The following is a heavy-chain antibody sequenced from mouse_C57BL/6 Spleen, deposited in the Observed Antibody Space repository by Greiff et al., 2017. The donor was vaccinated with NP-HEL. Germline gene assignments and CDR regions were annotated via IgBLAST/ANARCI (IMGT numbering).Heavy chain of an antibody. CDR3: ARSQDSSGLFDY. Sequence: QVQLQQSGPELVKPGASVKISCKASGYAFSSSWMNWVKQRPGKGLEWIGRIYPGDGDTNYNGKFKGKATLTADKSSSTAYMQLSSLTSEDSAVYFCARSQDSSGLFDYWGQGTTLTVSS. V-gene: IGHV1-82*01. CDR2: IYPGDGDT. CDR1: GYAFSSSW. J-gene: IGHJ2*01. D-gene: IGHD3-2*02.